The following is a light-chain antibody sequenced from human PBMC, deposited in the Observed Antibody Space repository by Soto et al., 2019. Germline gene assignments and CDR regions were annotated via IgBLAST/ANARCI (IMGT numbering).Light chain of an antibody. CDR1: QSVSSSY. CDR2: GAS. V-gene: IGKV3-20*01. Sequence: EIVLTQSTGTLSLSPGERATLSCRASQSVSSSYLAWYQQKPGQAPRLLIYGASSRATGIPDRFSGSGSGTDFTLTISRLEPEDFAVYYCQQYGSSWTFGKGTKVDIK. J-gene: IGKJ1*01. CDR3: QQYGSSWT.